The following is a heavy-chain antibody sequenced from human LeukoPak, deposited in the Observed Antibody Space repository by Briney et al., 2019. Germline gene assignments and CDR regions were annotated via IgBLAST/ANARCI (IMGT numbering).Heavy chain of an antibody. CDR3: AAGTAADF. Sequence: GGSLRPSCVVSGIPFSDYYMNWIRQAPGKGLEWISYISSSSSYTDYADSVKGRFTISRDNAKSALYLQMNSLRLEDTAVYYCAAGTAADFWGQGSLLTGSS. CDR1: GIPFSDYY. J-gene: IGHJ4*02. D-gene: IGHD6-13*01. CDR2: ISSSSSYT. V-gene: IGHV3-11*03.